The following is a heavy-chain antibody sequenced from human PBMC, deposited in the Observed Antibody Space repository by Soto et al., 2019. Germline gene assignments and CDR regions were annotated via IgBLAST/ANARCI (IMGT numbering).Heavy chain of an antibody. Sequence: PSETLSLTCTVSGGSISSGGYYWSWIRQHPGKGLEWIGYIYYSGSTYYNPSLKSRVTISVDTSKNQFSLKLSSVTAADTVVYYCARDLRDYYYYGMDVWGQGTTVTVSS. J-gene: IGHJ6*02. CDR3: ARDLRDYYYYGMDV. V-gene: IGHV4-31*03. CDR2: IYYSGST. CDR1: GGSISSGGYY.